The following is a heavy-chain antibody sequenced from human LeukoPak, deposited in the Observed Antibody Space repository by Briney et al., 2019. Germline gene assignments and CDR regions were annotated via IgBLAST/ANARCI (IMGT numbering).Heavy chain of an antibody. CDR3: AKGDKPVIAMVKFDY. CDR2: ISGSGTNT. D-gene: IGHD5-18*01. J-gene: IGHJ4*02. Sequence: GGSLRLSCAASGFTFSSYAMNWVRQAPGRGLEWVSGISGSGTNTYYADSVKGRFTISRDNSKNTLYMQMNSLRAEDTAVYYCAKGDKPVIAMVKFDYWGQGTLVTVSS. CDR1: GFTFSSYA. V-gene: IGHV3-23*01.